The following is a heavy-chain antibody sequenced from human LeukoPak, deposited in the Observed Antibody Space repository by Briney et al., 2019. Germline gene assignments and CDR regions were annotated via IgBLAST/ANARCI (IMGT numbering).Heavy chain of an antibody. V-gene: IGHV3-7*01. J-gene: IGHJ4*02. CDR3: ARNLYTSVGPAAGVFDY. Sequence: GGSLRLSCAASGFMLRTYWMTWVRQTPGKGLEWVANIKQDGSETFYVDSVEGRFTISRDNAKNSLYLQMSSLRAEDTALYYCARNLYTSVGPAAGVFDYWGQGTLVIVSS. D-gene: IGHD2-2*01. CDR1: GFMLRTYW. CDR2: IKQDGSET.